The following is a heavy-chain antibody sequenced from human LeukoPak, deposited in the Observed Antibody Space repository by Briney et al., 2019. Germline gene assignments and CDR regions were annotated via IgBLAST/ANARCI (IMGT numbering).Heavy chain of an antibody. Sequence: GASVKVSCTASGYTFTSYYMHWVRQAPGQGLEWMGIINPSGGSTSYAQKFQGRVTMTRDTSTSTVYMELSSLRSEDTAVYYCARDGLSLYYDSSGSFDYWGQGTLVTVSS. CDR3: ARDGLSLYYDSSGSFDY. V-gene: IGHV1-46*01. CDR2: INPSGGST. CDR1: GYTFTSYY. D-gene: IGHD3-22*01. J-gene: IGHJ4*02.